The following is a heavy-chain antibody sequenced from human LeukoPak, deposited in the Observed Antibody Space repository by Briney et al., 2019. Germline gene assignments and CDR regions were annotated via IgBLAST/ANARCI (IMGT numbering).Heavy chain of an antibody. Sequence: TETLSLTCTVSGGSISSSSYYWGWIRQPPVKGLEWIGSIYYSGSTYYNPSLKSRVARSVDTAKNQLSLKLSSVTAADTAVYYCARGQGYYGSGSYYNPEKTKALDYWGQGTLVTVSS. D-gene: IGHD3-10*01. CDR1: GGSISSSSYY. CDR2: IYYSGST. J-gene: IGHJ4*02. CDR3: ARGQGYYGSGSYYNPEKTKALDY. V-gene: IGHV4-39*07.